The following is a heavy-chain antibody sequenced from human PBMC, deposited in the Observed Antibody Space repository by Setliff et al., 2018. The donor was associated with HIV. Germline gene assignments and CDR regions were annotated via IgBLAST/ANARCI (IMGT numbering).Heavy chain of an antibody. CDR2: IIPFFGTV. Sequence: ASVKVSCKTFGGIFVHYAMNWVRQAPGQGLEWVGGIIPFFGTVVYAPKFQGRVTIAANESTSTSFLELSSLTSEDTGVYYCARGGTITLINYFDSWGQGTLVTVSS. CDR3: ARGGTITLINYFDS. CDR1: GGIFVHYA. J-gene: IGHJ4*02. V-gene: IGHV1-69*13. D-gene: IGHD3-10*01.